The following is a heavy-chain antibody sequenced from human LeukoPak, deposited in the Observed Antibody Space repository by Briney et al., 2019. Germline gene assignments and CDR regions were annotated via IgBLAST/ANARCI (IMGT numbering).Heavy chain of an antibody. V-gene: IGHV3-9*01. CDR1: GFTFDDYA. D-gene: IGHD5-12*01. CDR3: AKDMSNVDIVATGEDY. Sequence: PGRSLRLSCAASGFTFDDYAMHWVRQAPGKGLEWVSGISWNSGSIGYADSVKGRFTISRDNAKNSLYLQMNSLRAEDTAVYYCAKDMSNVDIVATGEDYWGQGTLVTVSS. J-gene: IGHJ4*02. CDR2: ISWNSGSI.